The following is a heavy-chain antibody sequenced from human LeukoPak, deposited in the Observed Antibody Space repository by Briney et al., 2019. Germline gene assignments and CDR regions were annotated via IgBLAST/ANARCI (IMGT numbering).Heavy chain of an antibody. CDR2: INHSGST. J-gene: IGHJ5*02. CDR3: ARAPGGGWFVP. CDR1: GGSFSGYY. D-gene: IGHD3-10*01. V-gene: IGHV4-34*01. Sequence: SETLSLTCAVYGGSFSGYYWSWIRQPPGEGLEWIGEINHSGSTNYNPSLKSRVTISVDTSKNQFSLKLSSVTAADTAVYYCARAPGGGWFVPWGQGTLVTVSS.